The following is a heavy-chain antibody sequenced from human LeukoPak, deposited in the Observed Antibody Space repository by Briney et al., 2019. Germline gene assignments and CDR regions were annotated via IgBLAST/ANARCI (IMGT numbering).Heavy chain of an antibody. J-gene: IGHJ4*02. D-gene: IGHD3-10*01. CDR1: GFTVSAY. CDR2: ISSSSSTI. V-gene: IGHV3-48*04. CDR3: ARADYYGSGSAESF. Sequence: GGSLRLSCAASGFTVSAYMSWVRQAPGKGLEWVSYISSSSSTIYYADSVKGRFTISRDNAKNSLYLQMNSLRAEDTAVYYCARADYYGSGSAESFWGQGTLVTVSS.